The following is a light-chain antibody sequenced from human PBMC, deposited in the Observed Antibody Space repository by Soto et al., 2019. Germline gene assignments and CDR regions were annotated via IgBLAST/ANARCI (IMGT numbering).Light chain of an antibody. CDR2: DAS. J-gene: IGKJ5*01. V-gene: IGKV1-5*01. CDR3: QHRV. CDR1: QDISTW. Sequence: DIQMTQSHSTLSASLGDRFTITCRASQDISTWLAWYQQRPGKAPHLLIYDASRLQSGVPSRFTGSGSGTEFTLTVSSLQPDDFATYYCQHRVFGPGTRLEIK.